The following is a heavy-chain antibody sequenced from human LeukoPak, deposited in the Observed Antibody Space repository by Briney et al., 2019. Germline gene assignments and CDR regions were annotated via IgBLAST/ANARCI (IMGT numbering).Heavy chain of an antibody. Sequence: GGSLRLSCAASGFTFSSYSMNWVRQAPGKGLEWVSSISSSSSYIYYADSVKGRFTISRDNAKNSLYLQMNSLRAEDTAVYYCARGLSPYYYYYMDVWGKGTTVTVSS. V-gene: IGHV3-21*01. CDR1: GFTFSSYS. J-gene: IGHJ6*03. CDR2: ISSSSSYI. CDR3: ARGLSPYYYYYMDV.